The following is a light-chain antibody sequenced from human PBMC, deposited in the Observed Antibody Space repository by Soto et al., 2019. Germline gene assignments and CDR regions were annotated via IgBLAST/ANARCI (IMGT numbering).Light chain of an antibody. CDR1: QSVSSSY. CDR2: GAS. V-gene: IGKV3-20*01. J-gene: IGKJ1*01. CDR3: HQYAGSPWT. Sequence: EILLTQSPGTLSLSPGERATLSCRASQSVSSSYLAWYQQKAGQAPRPLIYGASTRVTGIPDRFRGSGSGTDFTLTISRLEPEDFAVYYCHQYAGSPWTFGQGTMVEIK.